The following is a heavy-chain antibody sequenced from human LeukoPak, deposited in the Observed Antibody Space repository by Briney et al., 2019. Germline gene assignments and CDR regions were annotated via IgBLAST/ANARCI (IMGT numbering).Heavy chain of an antibody. V-gene: IGHV3-11*01. Sequence: GGSLTLPCAASGFIFNDFYVMGTRHAPERAREASSYIRNGGDTTYYAASVRGRFTISRENADNSVSLQLESLRAEDTGIYYCARGLKYYHNSSGYYGDDYWGQGTPVIVSS. CDR2: IRNGGDTT. J-gene: IGHJ4*02. D-gene: IGHD3-22*01. CDR1: GFIFNDFY. CDR3: ARGLKYYHNSSGYYGDDY.